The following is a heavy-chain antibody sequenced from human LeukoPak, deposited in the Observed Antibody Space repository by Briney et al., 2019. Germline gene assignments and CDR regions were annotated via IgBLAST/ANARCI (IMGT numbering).Heavy chain of an antibody. Sequence: PSETLSLTCTVSGGSINSGTYYWGWLRQPPGKGLEWIGTIYYSGSTYYNPSLKSRVTISVDTSKIQFSLKLSSVTAADTAVYYCASLDCSSPSCAMDVWGQGTTVTVSS. D-gene: IGHD2-2*01. CDR2: IYYSGST. CDR1: GGSINSGTYY. V-gene: IGHV4-39*01. CDR3: ASLDCSSPSCAMDV. J-gene: IGHJ6*02.